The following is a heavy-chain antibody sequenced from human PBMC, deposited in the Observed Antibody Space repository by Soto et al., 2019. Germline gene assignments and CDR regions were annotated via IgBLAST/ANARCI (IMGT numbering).Heavy chain of an antibody. Sequence: PGGSLRLSCVASGFKFNDYAIHWVRQAPGKGLEWVSGASWNGDIIGYADSVKGRFTISRDNAKNSLYLQMNSQRTEDTALYYCAKDSQFYYTDVWGQGTTVTVSS. CDR2: ASWNGDII. CDR3: AKDSQFYYTDV. J-gene: IGHJ6*03. V-gene: IGHV3-9*01. CDR1: GFKFNDYA.